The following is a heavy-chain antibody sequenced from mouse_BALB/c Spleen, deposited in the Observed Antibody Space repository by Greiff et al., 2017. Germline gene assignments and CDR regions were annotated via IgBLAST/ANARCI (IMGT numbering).Heavy chain of an antibody. Sequence: ESGPGLVKPSQSLSLTCSVTGYSITSGYYWNWIRQFPGNKLEWMGYISYDGSNNYNPSLKNRISITRDTSKNQFFLKLNSVTTEDTATYYCANGYGNYFDYWGQGTTLTVSS. V-gene: IGHV3-6*02. D-gene: IGHD2-1*01. CDR3: ANGYGNYFDY. CDR1: GYSITSGYY. CDR2: ISYDGSN. J-gene: IGHJ2*01.